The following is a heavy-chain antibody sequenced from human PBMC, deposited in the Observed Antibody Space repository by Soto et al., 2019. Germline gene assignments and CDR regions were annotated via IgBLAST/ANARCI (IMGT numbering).Heavy chain of an antibody. V-gene: IGHV1-69*13. CDR2: IIPIFGTA. D-gene: IGHD3-10*01. CDR1: GGTFSSYA. J-gene: IGHJ4*02. CDR3: AREAYGSRNLDY. Sequence: SVKVSCKASGGTFSSYAISWVRQAPGQGLEWMGGIIPIFGTANYAQKFQGRVTITADESTSTAYMELSSLRSEDTAVYYCAREAYGSRNLDYCGQRTLVTVSS.